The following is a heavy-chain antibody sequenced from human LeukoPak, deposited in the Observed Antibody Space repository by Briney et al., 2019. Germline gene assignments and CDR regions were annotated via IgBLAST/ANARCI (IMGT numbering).Heavy chain of an antibody. D-gene: IGHD2-21*02. V-gene: IGHV3-48*02. CDR3: ARDVCIMVVTRWCFDL. CDR1: GFTFSSYN. Sequence: GGSLRLSCAAYGFTFSSYNMNWVRQAPGKGLEWVSYISSSRSTMYYADSVKGRFTISRDNAKNSLYLQMNSLRDEDTAVYYCARDVCIMVVTRWCFDLWGRGTLVTVSS. J-gene: IGHJ2*01. CDR2: ISSSRSTM.